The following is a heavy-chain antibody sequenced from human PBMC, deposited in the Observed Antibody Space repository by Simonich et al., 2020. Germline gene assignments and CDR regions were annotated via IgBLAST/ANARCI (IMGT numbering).Heavy chain of an antibody. CDR2: IYYRGRT. D-gene: IGHD1-26*01. Sequence: QVQLQESGPGLVKPSETLSLTCPVSGGSIISYYWSWIRQPPGKGLEWIGYIYYRGRTNYNPPLKSRVTISVDTSKNQFSLKLSSVTAADTAVYYCARSLGYYYYNYGMDVWGQGTTVTVSS. J-gene: IGHJ6*02. V-gene: IGHV4-59*08. CDR1: GGSIISYY. CDR3: ARSLGYYYYNYGMDV.